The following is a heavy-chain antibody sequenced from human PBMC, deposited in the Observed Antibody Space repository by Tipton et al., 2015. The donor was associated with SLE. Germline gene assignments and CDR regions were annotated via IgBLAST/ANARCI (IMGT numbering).Heavy chain of an antibody. Sequence: TLSLTCTIYRGSFSGYHWNWIRQTPEKGLEWIGEINYSGSTNYNPSLKSRLTISVDKSKNQFSLKLSSMTAADTAVYYCARIGTNIAAPWWFDPWGQGTLVTVSS. J-gene: IGHJ5*02. CDR2: INYSGST. V-gene: IGHV4-34*01. D-gene: IGHD6-6*01. CDR1: RGSFSGYH. CDR3: ARIGTNIAAPWWFDP.